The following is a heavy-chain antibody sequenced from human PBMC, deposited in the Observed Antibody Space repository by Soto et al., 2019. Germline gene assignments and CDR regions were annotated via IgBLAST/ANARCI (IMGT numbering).Heavy chain of an antibody. CDR3: AREFYYYDSSGTAGNWFDP. J-gene: IGHJ5*02. V-gene: IGHV1-18*01. Sequence: ASVKVSCKASGYTFTSYGISWVRQAPGQGLEWMGWISAYNGNTNYAQKLQGRVTMTTDTSTSTAYMELRSLRSDDTAVYYCAREFYYYDSSGTAGNWFDPWGQGTLVTVS. D-gene: IGHD3-22*01. CDR2: ISAYNGNT. CDR1: GYTFTSYG.